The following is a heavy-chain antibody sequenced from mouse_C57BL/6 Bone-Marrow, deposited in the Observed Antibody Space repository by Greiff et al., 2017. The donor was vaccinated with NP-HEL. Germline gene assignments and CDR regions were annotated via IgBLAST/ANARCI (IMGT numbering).Heavy chain of an antibody. D-gene: IGHD1-1*01. J-gene: IGHJ4*01. Sequence: VQLQQSGPELVKPGASVKISCKASGYTFTDYYMNWVKQRPGQGLEWIGWIFPGSGSTYYNEKFKGKATLTVDKSSSTAYMLLSSLTSEDSAVYFCARSYYYGSHYYAMDYWGQGTSVTVSS. V-gene: IGHV1-75*01. CDR2: IFPGSGST. CDR1: GYTFTDYY. CDR3: ARSYYYGSHYYAMDY.